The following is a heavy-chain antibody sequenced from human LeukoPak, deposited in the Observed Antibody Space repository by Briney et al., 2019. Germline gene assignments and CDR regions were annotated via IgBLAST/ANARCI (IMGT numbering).Heavy chain of an antibody. Sequence: SETLSLTCAVSGYSISSGYYWGWIRQPPGKGLEWIGSIYHGGSTYYNPSLKSRVTISVDTSKNQFSLKLSSVTAADTAVYYCARHVYDFWSGYYYYYMDVWGKGTTVTVSS. CDR1: GYSISSGYY. V-gene: IGHV4-38-2*01. J-gene: IGHJ6*03. D-gene: IGHD3-3*01. CDR2: IYHGGST. CDR3: ARHVYDFWSGYYYYYMDV.